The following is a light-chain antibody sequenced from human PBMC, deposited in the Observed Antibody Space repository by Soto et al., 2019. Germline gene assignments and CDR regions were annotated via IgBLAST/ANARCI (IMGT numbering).Light chain of an antibody. CDR2: DVS. CDR3: SSYTSSSTRV. CDR1: SSDIGGYNY. V-gene: IGLV2-14*01. Sequence: QSALTQPASVSGSPGQSITISCTGTSSDIGGYNYVSWYQQHPGTAPKLMIYDVSNRPSGVPNRFSGSKSGNTASLTISGVQADDDDDYYCSSYTSSSTRVFGGGTKLTVL. J-gene: IGLJ2*01.